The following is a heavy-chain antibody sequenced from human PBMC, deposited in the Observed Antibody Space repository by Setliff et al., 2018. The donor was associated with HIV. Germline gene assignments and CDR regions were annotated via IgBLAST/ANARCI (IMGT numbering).Heavy chain of an antibody. CDR1: GFMFSNYA. CDR2: IRGNGVDR. CDR3: ASEATDCSGGSCLSGSDY. J-gene: IGHJ4*02. Sequence: PGGSLRLSCAVSGFMFSNYAMNWVRQGPGRELEWVSAIRGNGVDRFYTDSVRGRFTISRDNSKNTLYLQMSSLRADDTAIYYCASEATDCSGGSCLSGSDYWGQGTLVTVS. D-gene: IGHD2-15*01. V-gene: IGHV3-23*01.